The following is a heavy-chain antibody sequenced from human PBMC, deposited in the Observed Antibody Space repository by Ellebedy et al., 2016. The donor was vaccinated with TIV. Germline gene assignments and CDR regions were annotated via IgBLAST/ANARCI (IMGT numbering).Heavy chain of an antibody. CDR1: GGSINSGEYY. V-gene: IGHV4-30-4*01. J-gene: IGHJ4*02. CDR3: ARGLRPYEDFDY. CDR2: IYYRGST. D-gene: IGHD3-3*01. Sequence: SETLSLTCTVSGGSINSGEYYWSWIRQPPGKGLEWIGYIYYRGSTYYNPSLKSRITISLDTPKNQFSLRLSSVTAADTAVYYCARGLRPYEDFDYWGQGTLVTVSS.